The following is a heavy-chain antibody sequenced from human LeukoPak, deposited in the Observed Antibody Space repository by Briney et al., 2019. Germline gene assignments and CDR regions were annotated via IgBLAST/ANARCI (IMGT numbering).Heavy chain of an antibody. V-gene: IGHV3-53*01. D-gene: IGHD6-19*01. J-gene: IGHJ4*02. CDR3: AKDADSSGWDFDY. CDR1: GISVNTSY. CDR2: IYNSGKT. Sequence: GGSLRLSCEVSGISVNTSYLSWVRQAPGRGLEWVSVIYNSGKTFYRDSVKGRFTISRDNSRNTVFLRMNSLRAEDTAVYYCAKDADSSGWDFDYWGQGTLVTVSS.